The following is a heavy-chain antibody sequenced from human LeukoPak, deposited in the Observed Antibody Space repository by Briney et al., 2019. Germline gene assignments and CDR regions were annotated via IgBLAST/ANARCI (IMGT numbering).Heavy chain of an antibody. J-gene: IGHJ4*02. CDR3: ARKSSGHYPFDC. CDR1: GFTFSSYT. V-gene: IGHV3-23*01. CDR2: ISPSGDIT. Sequence: GGSLRLSCAASGFTFSSYTMSWVRQRPGKGLEWVSTISPSGDITQYADSVKGHFTISRDNCESTLFLQMTSLRAEDTAVYYCARKSSGHYPFDCWGQGTLVTVSS. D-gene: IGHD3-22*01.